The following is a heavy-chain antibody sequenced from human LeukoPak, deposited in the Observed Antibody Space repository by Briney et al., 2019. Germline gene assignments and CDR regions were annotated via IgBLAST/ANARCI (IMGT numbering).Heavy chain of an antibody. D-gene: IGHD3-10*01. CDR3: ARVGYYASGPFSYFDY. Sequence: GGSLRLSCAASGFTFSGYAMHWVRKAPGKGLEWVAVISHDGSNEYYADSVKGRFTISRDNSKNTLYLQMNSLSVEDTAVYYCARVGYYASGPFSYFDYWGQGTLVTVSS. CDR2: ISHDGSNE. CDR1: GFTFSGYA. V-gene: IGHV3-30-3*01. J-gene: IGHJ4*02.